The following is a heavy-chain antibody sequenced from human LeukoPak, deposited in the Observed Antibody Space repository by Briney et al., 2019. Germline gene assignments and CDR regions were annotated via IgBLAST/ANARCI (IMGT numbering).Heavy chain of an antibody. CDR2: MYYIGNT. J-gene: IGHJ5*02. Sequence: PSETLSLTRTVSGDSFSTSSSYWGWIRQPPGKGLEWIGSMYYIGNTYYNPSLESRLTISVDTSKNQFSLKLSSATAADTAVYYCVRPSAAEGWFDTWGQGTLVTVSS. D-gene: IGHD6-13*01. CDR1: GDSFSTSSSY. V-gene: IGHV4-39*01. CDR3: VRPSAAEGWFDT.